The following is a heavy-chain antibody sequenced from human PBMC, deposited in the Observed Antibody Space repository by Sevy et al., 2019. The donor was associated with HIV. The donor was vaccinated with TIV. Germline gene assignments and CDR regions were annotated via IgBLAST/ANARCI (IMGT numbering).Heavy chain of an antibody. V-gene: IGHV3-9*01. D-gene: IGHD2-2*01. Sequence: GGSLRLSCVASGFTFDDYAMHWVRQAPGKGLEWVSGISWNSGSMGYADSVKGRFTISRENAKNCLYLQMNSLRTEDTDLYFCAKDIVEVPDDMSGYFDLWGRGTLVTVSS. CDR1: GFTFDDYA. CDR3: AKDIVEVPDDMSGYFDL. J-gene: IGHJ2*01. CDR2: ISWNSGSM.